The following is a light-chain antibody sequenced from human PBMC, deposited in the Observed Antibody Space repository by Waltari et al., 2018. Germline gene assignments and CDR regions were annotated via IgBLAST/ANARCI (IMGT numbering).Light chain of an antibody. CDR1: NIGSKT. CDR3: QVWDSSVV. CDR2: RDS. J-gene: IGLJ2*01. Sequence: SSELTQPLSVSVALGQTAKITCGGSNIGSKTVHWYQQKPGQAPVLVIYRDSSRPSGIPERFSGSNSGNTAFLTISSAQAGDEADYYCQVWDSSVVFGGGTKLTVL. V-gene: IGLV3-9*01.